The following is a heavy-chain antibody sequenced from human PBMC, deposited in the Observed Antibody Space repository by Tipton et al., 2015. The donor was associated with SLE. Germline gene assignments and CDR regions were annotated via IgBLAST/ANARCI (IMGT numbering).Heavy chain of an antibody. CDR2: ISYDGTIN. CDR3: ARAFSLGNSGPIGVYYMDV. D-gene: IGHD4-23*01. J-gene: IGHJ6*03. CDR1: GFTFSSYG. V-gene: IGHV3-30*19. Sequence: SLRLSCAASGFTFSSYGMHWVRQAPGKGLEWVAVISYDGTINYYADSVKGRFTISRDNSKNTLFLQMNSLRAEDTAVYLCARAFSLGNSGPIGVYYMDVWGKGTTVTVSS.